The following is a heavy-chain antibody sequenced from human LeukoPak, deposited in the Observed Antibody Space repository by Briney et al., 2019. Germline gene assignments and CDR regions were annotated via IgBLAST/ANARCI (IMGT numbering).Heavy chain of an antibody. D-gene: IGHD3-16*01. J-gene: IGHJ5*02. CDR3: ARDAAWVRLGEGT. CDR1: GGSISSYY. Sequence: PSETLSLTCTVSGGSISSYYWSWIRQPPGKGLEWIGYIYYSGSTNYNPSLKSRVTISVDTSKNQFSLKLSSVTAADTAVYYCARDAAWVRLGEGTWGQGTLVTVSS. CDR2: IYYSGST. V-gene: IGHV4-59*12.